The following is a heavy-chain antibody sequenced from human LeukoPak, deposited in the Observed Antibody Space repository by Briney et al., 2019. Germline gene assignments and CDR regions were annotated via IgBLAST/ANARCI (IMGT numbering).Heavy chain of an antibody. V-gene: IGHV5-51*01. Sequence: GESLKISCKGSGYIINNYWIGWVRQMPGKGLEWMGIIYPADSDIRYSPSFQGQVTISADKSISTAYLQWSSLKASDPAMYYCARQEYCSGGSCYTWFDPWGQGTLVTVSS. CDR3: ARQEYCSGGSCYTWFDP. CDR1: GYIINNYW. J-gene: IGHJ5*02. CDR2: IYPADSDI. D-gene: IGHD2-15*01.